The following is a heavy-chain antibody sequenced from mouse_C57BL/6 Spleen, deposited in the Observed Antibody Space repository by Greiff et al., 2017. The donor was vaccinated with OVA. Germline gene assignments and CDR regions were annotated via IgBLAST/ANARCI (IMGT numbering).Heavy chain of an antibody. J-gene: IGHJ2*01. V-gene: IGHV1-78*01. CDR2: IYPRDGST. CDR1: GYTFTDHT. D-gene: IGHD2-5*01. Sequence: VKLQESDAELVKPGASVKISCKVSGYTFTDHTIHWMKQRPEQGLEWIGYIYPRDGSTKYNEKFKGKATLTADKSSSTAYMQLNSLTSEDSAVYFCAREKDYSNYGDYWGQGTTLTVSS. CDR3: AREKDYSNYGDY.